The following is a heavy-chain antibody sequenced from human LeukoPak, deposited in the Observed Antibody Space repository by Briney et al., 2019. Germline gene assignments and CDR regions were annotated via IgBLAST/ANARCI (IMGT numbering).Heavy chain of an antibody. V-gene: IGHV4-61*02. J-gene: IGHJ5*02. D-gene: IGHD3-16*01. Sequence: SETLSLTCTVSGDSISSGDYYWSWIRQPAGKGLEWIGRISSSGSTNYNPSLKSRVTISVDTSKNQFSLNLTSVTAADTAVYYCARFTPQGYGWGGYNRFDPWGQGTLVTVSS. CDR2: ISSSGST. CDR1: GDSISSGDYY. CDR3: ARFTPQGYGWGGYNRFDP.